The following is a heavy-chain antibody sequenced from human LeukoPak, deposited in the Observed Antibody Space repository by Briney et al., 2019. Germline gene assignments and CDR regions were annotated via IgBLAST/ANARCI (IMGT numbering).Heavy chain of an antibody. CDR2: INPNSGCT. D-gene: IGHD2-15*01. Sequence: SVNVSCKPSGYTFTGYYIHLLRQAPGHGREWMGWINPNSGCTNYAQKFQGRVTMTRDTSISTDYMELSRLRSDDTDVYYCARNGYCRGGSCYSHWFDPWGKGTLVTVSS. J-gene: IGHJ5*02. CDR1: GYTFTGYY. CDR3: ARNGYCRGGSCYSHWFDP. V-gene: IGHV1-2*02.